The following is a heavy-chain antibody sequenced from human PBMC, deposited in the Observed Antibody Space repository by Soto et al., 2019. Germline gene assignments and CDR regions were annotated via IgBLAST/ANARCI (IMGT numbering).Heavy chain of an antibody. CDR3: ARGEGHWYFDL. CDR2: IYYSGST. J-gene: IGHJ2*01. V-gene: IGHV4-39*01. CDR1: GDSISSSPYY. Sequence: QLQLQESGPGLVKPSETLSLTCTVSGDSISSSPYYWGWIRQSPGKGLEWLGSIYYSGSTYNNPSLTRRVTISVDTSKNQFSLKVRSVTAADTAVYHCARGEGHWYFDLWGRGTLVTVSS.